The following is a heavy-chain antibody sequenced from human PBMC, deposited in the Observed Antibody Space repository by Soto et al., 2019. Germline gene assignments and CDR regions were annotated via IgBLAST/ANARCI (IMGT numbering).Heavy chain of an antibody. CDR3: ARGLITGSHYSGGWYYFDS. CDR2: INHTRSA. CDR1: GESFSGYI. V-gene: IGHV4-34*01. J-gene: IGHJ4*02. D-gene: IGHD6-19*01. Sequence: QVQLQQSGAGLLKPSETLSLTCAVYGESFSGYIWTWIRQTPGKGLQWIGQINHTRSAGCNPCITSCVTISVRTSDSQFALELSSVTAAATSVYYCARGLITGSHYSGGWYYFDSCGQGTQVTVSS.